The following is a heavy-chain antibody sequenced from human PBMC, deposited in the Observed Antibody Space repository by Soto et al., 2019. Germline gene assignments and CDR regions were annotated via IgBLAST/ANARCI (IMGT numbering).Heavy chain of an antibody. V-gene: IGHV1-24*01. CDR3: ATSLIVVVAYAFDI. D-gene: IGHD2-15*01. CDR2: FDPEDGET. Sequence: ASVKVSCKVSGYTLTELSMHWVRQAPGKGLEWMGGFDPEDGETIYAQKFQGRVTMTEDTSTDTAYMELSSPRSEDTAVYYCATSLIVVVAYAFDIWGQGTMVTVAS. J-gene: IGHJ3*02. CDR1: GYTLTELS.